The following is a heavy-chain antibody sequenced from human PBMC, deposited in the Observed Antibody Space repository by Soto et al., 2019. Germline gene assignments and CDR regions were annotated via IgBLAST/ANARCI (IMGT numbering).Heavy chain of an antibody. J-gene: IGHJ5*02. D-gene: IGHD6-19*01. CDR2: ISSSSSYI. CDR1: GFTFSSYS. CDR3: ARDPHEQWLRAFNWFDP. V-gene: IGHV3-21*01. Sequence: GGFLRLSCAASGFTFSSYSMNLVRQAAGKGLECVSSISSSSSYIYYADSVKGRFTISRDNAKNSLYLQMNSLRAEDTAVYYCARDPHEQWLRAFNWFDPWGEGTMVTVSS.